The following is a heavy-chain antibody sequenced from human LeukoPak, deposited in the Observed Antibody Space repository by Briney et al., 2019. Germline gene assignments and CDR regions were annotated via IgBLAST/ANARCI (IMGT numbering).Heavy chain of an antibody. Sequence: GGSLRLSCAAPGFTFCGDWVKLGRQAPGKGVGWVANINEDGSEKYYVDSEKGRFTISRDNAKNSLYLHMDSLRAEDTAVYYCARVMWQQLAPSDYWGQGTLVAVSS. CDR2: INEDGSEK. J-gene: IGHJ4*02. CDR3: ARVMWQQLAPSDY. D-gene: IGHD6-13*01. CDR1: GFTFCGDW. V-gene: IGHV3-7*03.